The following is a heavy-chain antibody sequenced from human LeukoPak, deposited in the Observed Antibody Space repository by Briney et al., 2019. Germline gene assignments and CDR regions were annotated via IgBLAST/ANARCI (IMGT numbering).Heavy chain of an antibody. D-gene: IGHD1-26*01. CDR1: GYTFASYA. CDR3: ASQGEGELDAFDI. CDR2: INTNTGNP. Sequence: ASVKVSCKASGYTFASYAMNWVRQAPGQGLEWMGWINTNTGNPTYAQGFTGRFVFSLDTSVSTAYLQISSLKAEDTAVYYCASQGEGELDAFDIWGQGTMVTVSS. J-gene: IGHJ3*02. V-gene: IGHV7-4-1*02.